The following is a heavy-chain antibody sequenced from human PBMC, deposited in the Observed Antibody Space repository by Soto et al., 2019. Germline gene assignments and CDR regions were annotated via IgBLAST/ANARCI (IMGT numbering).Heavy chain of an antibody. V-gene: IGHV1-18*01. Sequence: ASVKVSCKASGYTFTSYGISWVRQAPGQGLEWMGWISAYNGNTNYVQKLQGRVTMTTGTSTSTAYMELRSLRSDDTAVYYCARGSRHQLPNLLGWFDPWGQGTLVTVSS. CDR3: ARGSRHQLPNLLGWFDP. CDR1: GYTFTSYG. J-gene: IGHJ5*02. CDR2: ISAYNGNT. D-gene: IGHD2-2*01.